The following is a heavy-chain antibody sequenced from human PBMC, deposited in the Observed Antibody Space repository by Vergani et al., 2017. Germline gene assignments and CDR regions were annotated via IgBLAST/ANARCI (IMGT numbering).Heavy chain of an antibody. CDR3: ARRCIPGRPCPDSFDVY. CDR2: INHSGST. D-gene: IGHD2-8*01. CDR1: GGSFSGYY. Sequence: QVQLQQWGAGLLKPSETLSLTCAVYGGSFSGYYWSWIRQPPGKGLEWIGEINHSGSTNYSPSFQGHVTISADKSISTAYLQWSSLKASDTAMYYCARRCIPGRPCPDSFDVYWGQGTLVTVSS. V-gene: IGHV4-34*01. J-gene: IGHJ4*02.